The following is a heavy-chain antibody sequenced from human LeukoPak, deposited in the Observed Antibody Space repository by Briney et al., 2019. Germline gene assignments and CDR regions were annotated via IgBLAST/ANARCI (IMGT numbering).Heavy chain of an antibody. CDR1: GFTFSSYG. D-gene: IGHD3-22*01. CDR3: AKDRGYHYDSSGYYRMDAFDI. J-gene: IGHJ3*02. V-gene: IGHV3-30*02. CDR2: IRYDGSNK. Sequence: GGSLRLSCAASGFTFSSYGMHWVRQAPGKGLEWVAFIRYDGSNKYYADSVKGRFTISRDNSKNMLYLQMNSLRAEDTAVYYCAKDRGYHYDSSGYYRMDAFDIWGQGTMVTVSS.